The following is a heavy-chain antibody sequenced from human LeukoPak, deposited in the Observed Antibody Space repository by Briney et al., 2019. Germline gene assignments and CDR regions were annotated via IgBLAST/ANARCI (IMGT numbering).Heavy chain of an antibody. CDR2: ISYDGSNK. CDR1: GFTFSSYG. V-gene: IGHV3-30*03. D-gene: IGHD2/OR15-2a*01. CDR3: ATTYPSPGIYYYGMDV. J-gene: IGHJ6*02. Sequence: GGSLRLSCAASGFTFSSYGMHWVRQAPGKGLEWVAVISYDGSNKYYADSVKGRFTISRDNAKNSLYLQMNSLRVEDTALYYCATTYPSPGIYYYGMDVWGQGTTVTVSS.